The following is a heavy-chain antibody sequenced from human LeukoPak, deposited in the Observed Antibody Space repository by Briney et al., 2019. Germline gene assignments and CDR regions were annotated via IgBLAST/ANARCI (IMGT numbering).Heavy chain of an antibody. Sequence: GGSLRLSCAASGFTFSSYAMSWVRQAPGKGLEWVSSINVSGGSTYYADSVKGRFTISRDNSKNTLYLQMNSLRAEDTAVYYCARDSSSWSHYYYYYYMDVWGKGTTVTVSS. D-gene: IGHD6-13*01. V-gene: IGHV3-23*01. J-gene: IGHJ6*03. CDR1: GFTFSSYA. CDR3: ARDSSSWSHYYYYYYMDV. CDR2: INVSGGST.